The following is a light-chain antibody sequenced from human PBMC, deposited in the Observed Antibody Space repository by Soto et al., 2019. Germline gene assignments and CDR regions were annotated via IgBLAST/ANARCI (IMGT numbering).Light chain of an antibody. CDR2: EVS. CDR1: SSDVGGYNY. V-gene: IGLV2-8*01. Sequence: QSALTQPPSASGSPGQSVTISCTGTSSDVGGYNYVSWYQQHPGKAPKLMIYEVSKRPSGVPDRFSGSKSGNTASLTVSGLQAEDEADYYCSSYAGSNNFGVVFGGGTKVPVL. J-gene: IGLJ2*01. CDR3: SSYAGSNNFGVV.